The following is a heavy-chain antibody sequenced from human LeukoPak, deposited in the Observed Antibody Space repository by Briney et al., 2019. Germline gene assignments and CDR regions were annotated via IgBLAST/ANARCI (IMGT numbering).Heavy chain of an antibody. V-gene: IGHV3-7*01. CDR1: GFMFSRYW. D-gene: IGHD5-24*01. J-gene: IGHJ4*02. CDR2: IKRDESEK. Sequence: GGSLRLSCAASGFMFSRYWMSWVRQAPGKGLEWVANIKRDESEKYYVDSVKGRFTISRDNAKNSLYLQMNSLRAEDTAVYYCASSRNEMATTYWGQGTLVTVSS. CDR3: ASSRNEMATTY.